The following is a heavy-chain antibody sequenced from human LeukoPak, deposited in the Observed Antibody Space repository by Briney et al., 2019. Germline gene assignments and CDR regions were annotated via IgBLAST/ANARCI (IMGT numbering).Heavy chain of an antibody. Sequence: GGSLRLSCAASGFTFSSYTMNWVRQAPGKGLEWVSSISGSSGYISYADSVKGRFTLSRDNAQTSLYLQMTSLTAEDTAVYSCARDRGAYCGGDCYLGFDYWGRGTLVTVSS. CDR1: GFTFSSYT. CDR3: ARDRGAYCGGDCYLGFDY. V-gene: IGHV3-21*01. CDR2: ISGSSGYI. D-gene: IGHD2-21*02. J-gene: IGHJ4*01.